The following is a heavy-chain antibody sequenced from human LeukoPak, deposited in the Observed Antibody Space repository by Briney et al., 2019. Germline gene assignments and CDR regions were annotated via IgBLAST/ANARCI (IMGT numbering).Heavy chain of an antibody. D-gene: IGHD4-17*01. CDR1: GFTFSSYW. J-gene: IGHJ4*02. CDR3: ARDGIPNGDYDEDFDY. V-gene: IGHV3-30-3*01. CDR2: ISYDGSNK. Sequence: GGSLRLSCAASGFTFSSYWMSWVRQAPGKGLEWVAVISYDGSNKYYADSVKGRFTISRDNSKNTLYLQMNSLRAEDTAVYYCARDGIPNGDYDEDFDYWGQGTLVTVSS.